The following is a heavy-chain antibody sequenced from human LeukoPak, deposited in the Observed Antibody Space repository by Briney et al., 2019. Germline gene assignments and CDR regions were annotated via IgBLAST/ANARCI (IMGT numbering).Heavy chain of an antibody. D-gene: IGHD3-10*01. V-gene: IGHV3-74*01. CDR2: INTDGSST. Sequence: GGSLRLSCAASGFTFSSYWMHWVRQAPGKGLVWVSRINTDGSSTSYADSVKGRFTISRDNAKNTLYLQMNSLRAEDTAVYYCARGPNYYGSGRSYYYYYYMDVWGKGTTVTVSS. CDR1: GFTFSSYW. CDR3: ARGPNYYGSGRSYYYYYYMDV. J-gene: IGHJ6*03.